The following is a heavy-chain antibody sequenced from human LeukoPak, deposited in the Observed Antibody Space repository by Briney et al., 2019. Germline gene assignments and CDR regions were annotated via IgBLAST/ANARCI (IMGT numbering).Heavy chain of an antibody. CDR3: ARDIVMVVGSFYYGMDF. J-gene: IGHJ6*02. CDR2: ISAYNGNT. CDR1: GYTFASFG. V-gene: IGHV1-18*01. Sequence: ASVKVSCKASGYTFASFGISWVRQAPGQGLEWMGWISAYNGNTNYAQNFQDRVTMTTDTSTSTAYMELRRLRSDDTAVYYCARDIVMVVGSFYYGMDFWGQGTTVTVS. D-gene: IGHD2-15*01.